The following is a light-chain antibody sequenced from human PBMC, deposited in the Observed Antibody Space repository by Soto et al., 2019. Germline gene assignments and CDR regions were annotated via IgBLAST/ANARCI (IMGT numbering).Light chain of an antibody. CDR3: QQYENSPIT. Sequence: EIVLTQSPGTLSFSPGERATLSCRASHSVSSSYLAWYQQKPGQAPRLLIYGASSRATGIPDRFSGSGSETDFTLTINRLEPEDFAVYYCQQYENSPITFGQGTRLEIK. CDR1: HSVSSSY. J-gene: IGKJ5*01. V-gene: IGKV3-20*01. CDR2: GAS.